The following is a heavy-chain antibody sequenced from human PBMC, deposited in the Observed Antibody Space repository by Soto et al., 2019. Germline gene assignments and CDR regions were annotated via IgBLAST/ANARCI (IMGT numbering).Heavy chain of an antibody. CDR1: GFTFSSNT. CDR3: ARNRYSSSWYDAFDI. D-gene: IGHD6-13*01. CDR2: ISSSSTYI. Sequence: TVGSLRLSCAASGFTFSSNTMNWVRQAPGKGLEWVSSISSSSTYIYYADSVKGRFTISRDNAKNSLYLQMNSLRAEDTAVYYCARNRYSSSWYDAFDIWGQGTMVTVSS. J-gene: IGHJ3*02. V-gene: IGHV3-21*01.